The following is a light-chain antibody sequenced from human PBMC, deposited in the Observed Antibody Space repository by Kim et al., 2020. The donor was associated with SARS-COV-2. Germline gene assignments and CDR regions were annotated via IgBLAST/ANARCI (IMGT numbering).Light chain of an antibody. CDR3: QHYNTYSPWT. V-gene: IGKV1-5*01. CDR1: QSIGTS. CDR2: DAS. Sequence: SVGDRVTITCRASQSIGTSLAWYQQKPGKAPKLLIFDASSFESGVPSRFSGSGSATEFTLTISSLQPDDFATYYCQHYNTYSPWTFGQGTKVEIK. J-gene: IGKJ1*01.